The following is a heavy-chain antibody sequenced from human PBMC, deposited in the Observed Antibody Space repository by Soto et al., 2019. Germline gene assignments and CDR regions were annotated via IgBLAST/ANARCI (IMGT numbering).Heavy chain of an antibody. CDR3: AREGGIVGATAADY. CDR2: IYDSGST. V-gene: IGHV4-31*03. D-gene: IGHD1-26*01. J-gene: IGHJ4*02. Sequence: QVQLQESGPGLVKPSQTLSLTCTVSGGSISSGGYYWSWIRQHPGKGLEWIGYIYDSGSTCYNPALKGRVSISVDTSKNQFALKRSSVTAADTAVYYCAREGGIVGATAADYWGQGTLVTVSS. CDR1: GGSISSGGYY.